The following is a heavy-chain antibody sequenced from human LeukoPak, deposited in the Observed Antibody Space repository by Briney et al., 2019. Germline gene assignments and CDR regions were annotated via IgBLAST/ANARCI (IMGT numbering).Heavy chain of an antibody. CDR3: ARPYYYDSRIDP. V-gene: IGHV4-30-4*01. CDR1: GGSISSGDYY. J-gene: IGHJ5*02. Sequence: SETLSLTCTVSGGSISSGDYYWSWIRQPPGKGLEWIGYTYYSGSTYYNPSLKSRATISVDTSKNQFSLKLTSVTAADTAVYYCARPYYYDSRIDPWGQGTLVTVSS. D-gene: IGHD3-22*01. CDR2: TYYSGST.